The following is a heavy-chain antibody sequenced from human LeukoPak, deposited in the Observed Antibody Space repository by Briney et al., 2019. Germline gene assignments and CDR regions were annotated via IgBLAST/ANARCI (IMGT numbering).Heavy chain of an antibody. J-gene: IGHJ4*02. Sequence: GGSLRLSCAASGFTFSSYAMHWVREAPGKGLEWGAVISYDGSNKYYADSVKGRFTISRDNSKNTLYLQMNSLRAEDTAVYYCAGEDSITIFGVVIPNYFDYWGQGTLVTVSS. D-gene: IGHD3-3*01. V-gene: IGHV3-30*04. CDR3: AGEDSITIFGVVIPNYFDY. CDR1: GFTFSSYA. CDR2: ISYDGSNK.